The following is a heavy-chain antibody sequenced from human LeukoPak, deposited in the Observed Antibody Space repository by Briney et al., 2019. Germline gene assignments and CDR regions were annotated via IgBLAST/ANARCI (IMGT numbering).Heavy chain of an antibody. CDR1: GYTFTSYA. V-gene: IGHV1-3*01. CDR2: INAGNGNT. D-gene: IGHD1-26*01. Sequence: ASVKVSCKASGYTFTSYAMHWVRQAPGQRLEWMGWINAGNGNTKYSQKFQGRVTITRDTSASTAYMELSSLKSEDTVVYYCASPGAGATVGFDYWGQGTLVTVSS. CDR3: ASPGAGATVGFDY. J-gene: IGHJ4*02.